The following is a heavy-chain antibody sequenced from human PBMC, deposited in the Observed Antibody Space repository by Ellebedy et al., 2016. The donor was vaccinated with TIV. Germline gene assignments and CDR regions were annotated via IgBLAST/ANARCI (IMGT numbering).Heavy chain of an antibody. J-gene: IGHJ4*02. CDR3: AKEETRLLTPGVDY. CDR2: ISGSGTT. Sequence: GESLKISCAASGFSFSSYAMSWVRQAPGQGLEWVSAISGSGTTYYADSVKGRFTISRDNSKSTVSLQMNSLRADDTAVYYCAKEETRLLTPGVDYWGQGALVTVSS. D-gene: IGHD3-16*01. V-gene: IGHV3-23*01. CDR1: GFSFSSYA.